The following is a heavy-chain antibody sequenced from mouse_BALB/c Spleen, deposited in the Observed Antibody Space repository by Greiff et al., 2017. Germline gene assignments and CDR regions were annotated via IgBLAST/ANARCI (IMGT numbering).Heavy chain of an antibody. CDR3: NGAITTEGFAY. CDR2: IDPENGDT. CDR1: GFNIKDYY. Sequence: EVQLQQSGAELVRSGASVKLSCTASGFNIKDYYMHWVKQRPEQGLEWIGWIDPENGDTEYAPKFQGKATMTADTSSNTAYLQLSSLTSEDTAVYYCNGAITTEGFAYWGQGTLVTVSA. D-gene: IGHD2-4*01. J-gene: IGHJ3*01. V-gene: IGHV14-4*02.